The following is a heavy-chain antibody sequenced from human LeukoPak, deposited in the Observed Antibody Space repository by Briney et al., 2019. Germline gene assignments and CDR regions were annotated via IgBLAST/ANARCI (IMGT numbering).Heavy chain of an antibody. Sequence: SETLSLTCTVSGDSMSNYHWAWIRQSAGKGLEWIGRVYFNGNTNYNPSLKSRVTMSVDTSKNQFSLQLSSVTAADTAVYYCARDVTYYDFWSANDAFDIWGQGTMVTVSS. D-gene: IGHD3-3*01. J-gene: IGHJ3*02. CDR2: VYFNGNT. CDR3: ARDVTYYDFWSANDAFDI. CDR1: GDSMSNYH. V-gene: IGHV4-4*07.